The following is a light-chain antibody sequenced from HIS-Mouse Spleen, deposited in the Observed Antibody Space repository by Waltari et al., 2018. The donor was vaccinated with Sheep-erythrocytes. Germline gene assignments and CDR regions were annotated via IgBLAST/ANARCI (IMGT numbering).Light chain of an antibody. CDR1: SSNIGAGYD. J-gene: IGLJ3*02. V-gene: IGLV1-40*01. CDR2: GNS. CDR3: QSYDSSLPRV. Sequence: QSVLTQPPSVSGAPGQRVTIPCTGSSSNIGAGYDVHWYQQLPGTAPKLLIYGNSNRPSGVPDRFSGSKSGTSASLAITGLQAEDEADYYCQSYDSSLPRVFGGGTKLTVL.